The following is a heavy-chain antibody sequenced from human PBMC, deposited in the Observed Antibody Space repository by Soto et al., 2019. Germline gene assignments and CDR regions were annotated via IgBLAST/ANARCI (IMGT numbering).Heavy chain of an antibody. Sequence: ASVKVSCKTSGYTFSNYGINWVRRAPGQGLEWMGWISAYNGNTNFAQKLQGRVSLTTDTSSTTAYMELRSLTSDDTAVYYCARDLVPGYTGFSDYWGQGTLVTVSS. CDR3: ARDLVPGYTGFSDY. V-gene: IGHV1-18*01. J-gene: IGHJ4*02. CDR1: GYTFSNYG. D-gene: IGHD5-12*01. CDR2: ISAYNGNT.